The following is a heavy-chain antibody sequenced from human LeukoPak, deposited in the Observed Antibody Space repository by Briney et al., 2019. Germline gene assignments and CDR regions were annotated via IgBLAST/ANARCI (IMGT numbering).Heavy chain of an antibody. J-gene: IGHJ4*02. CDR1: GGTFSSYA. V-gene: IGHV1-69*04. D-gene: IGHD3-9*01. Sequence: AVKVSCKASGGTFSSYAISWVRQAPGQGLEWMGRIISILGIANYAQKFQGRVTITADKSTSTAYMELSSLRSEDTAVYYCARDTRPYYDILTGYYPLYDYWGQGTLVTVSS. CDR2: IISILGIA. CDR3: ARDTRPYYDILTGYYPLYDY.